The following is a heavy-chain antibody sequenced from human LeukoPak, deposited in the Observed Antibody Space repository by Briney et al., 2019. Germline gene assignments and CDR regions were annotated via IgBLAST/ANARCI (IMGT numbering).Heavy chain of an antibody. V-gene: IGHV4-4*07. J-gene: IGHJ5*02. CDR1: GGSISSYY. D-gene: IGHD6-13*01. CDR2: IYTSGST. Sequence: SETLSLTCTVSGGSISSYYWSWIRQPAGKGLEWIGRIYTSGSTNYNPSLKSRVTMSVDTSKNQFSLKLSSVTAADTAVYYCARDGVAAAGIPNNWLDPWGQGTLVTVSS. CDR3: ARDGVAAAGIPNNWLDP.